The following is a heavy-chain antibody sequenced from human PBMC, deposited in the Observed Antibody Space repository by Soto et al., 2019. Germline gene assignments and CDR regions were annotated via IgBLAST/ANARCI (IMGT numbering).Heavy chain of an antibody. CDR2: IIPIFGTA. J-gene: IGHJ6*02. CDR3: ASGHYDILTGYSHYYYYYGMDV. CDR1: GGTSGSNA. D-gene: IGHD3-9*01. Sequence: VKASAKVLGGTSGSNAICWVHRPPDKGLDWMGGIIPIFGTANYAQKFQGRVTITADKSTSTAYMELSSLRSEDTAVYYCASGHYDILTGYSHYYYYYGMDVWGQGTTVTSP. V-gene: IGHV1-69*06.